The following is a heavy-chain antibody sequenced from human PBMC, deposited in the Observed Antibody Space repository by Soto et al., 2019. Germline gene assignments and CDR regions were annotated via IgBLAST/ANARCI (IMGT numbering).Heavy chain of an antibody. Sequence: QVQLQQWCAGPLRPLETLSLTCGVSGGSFSGYYWAWIRQSPGTGLEGIGEINDRGSINYNPSLKSRVSISVATSKNHYSLNLRSVTAADTAVYYCARESHDILTGPPWVWYFDLWGRGTLVTVSS. D-gene: IGHD3-9*01. V-gene: IGHV4-34*01. CDR1: GGSFSGYY. CDR2: INDRGSI. J-gene: IGHJ2*01. CDR3: ARESHDILTGPPWVWYFDL.